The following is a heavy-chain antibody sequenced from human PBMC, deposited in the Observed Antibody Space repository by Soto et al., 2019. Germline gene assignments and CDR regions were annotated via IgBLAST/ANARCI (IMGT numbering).Heavy chain of an antibody. J-gene: IGHJ4*02. D-gene: IGHD3-3*01. Sequence: QVQLQESGPGLVKPSQTLSLTCTVSGGSISSGGYYWSWIRQHPGKGLEWIGYIYYSESTYYNPCLKSRVTISVDTSKNQFSLKLSSVTAADTAVYYCARVGSIFGVVNDYFDYWGQGTLVTVSS. CDR2: IYYSEST. CDR3: ARVGSIFGVVNDYFDY. V-gene: IGHV4-31*03. CDR1: GGSISSGGYY.